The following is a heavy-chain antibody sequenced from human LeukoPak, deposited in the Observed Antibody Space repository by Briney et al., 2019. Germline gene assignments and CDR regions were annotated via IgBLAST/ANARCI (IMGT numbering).Heavy chain of an antibody. Sequence: GRSLRLSCAASGFTFSSYAMHWVRQAPGKGLEWVAVISYDGSNKYYADSVKGRFTISRDNSKNTLYLQMSSLRAEDTAVYYCARDPRIMITFGGVIVPCYFDYWGQGTLVTVSS. CDR1: GFTFSSYA. CDR2: ISYDGSNK. J-gene: IGHJ4*02. CDR3: ARDPRIMITFGGVIVPCYFDY. D-gene: IGHD3-16*02. V-gene: IGHV3-30-3*01.